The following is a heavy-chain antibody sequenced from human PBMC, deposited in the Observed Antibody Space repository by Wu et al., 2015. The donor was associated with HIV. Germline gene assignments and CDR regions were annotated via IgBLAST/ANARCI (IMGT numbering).Heavy chain of an antibody. Sequence: QVQLVQSGAEVKKPGSSVKISCKASGYTFTSYYVHWVRRAPGQGLEWMGIINPSGGSTSYAQKFPGRVTMTSDTSTSTVYMEMDNLSSEDTAVYYCARTRPGNYDSRGSDYFDYWGQGTLVTVSS. J-gene: IGHJ4*03. V-gene: IGHV1-46*01. CDR1: GYTFTSYY. CDR3: ARTRPGNYDSRGSDYFDY. CDR2: INPSGGST. D-gene: IGHD3-22*01.